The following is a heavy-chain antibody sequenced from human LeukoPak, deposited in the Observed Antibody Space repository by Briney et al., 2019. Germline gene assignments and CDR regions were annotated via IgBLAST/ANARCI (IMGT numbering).Heavy chain of an antibody. Sequence: ASVTVSCKASGYTFTIYYMHWVRQAPGQGLEWMGMINPSGGSTSYAQKFQGRVTMTRDTSTSTVYMELSSLRSEDTAVYYCARARLPGSGGSCSDYWGQGTLVTVSS. CDR2: INPSGGST. CDR1: GYTFTIYY. V-gene: IGHV1-46*01. J-gene: IGHJ4*02. CDR3: ARARLPGSGGSCSDY. D-gene: IGHD2-15*01.